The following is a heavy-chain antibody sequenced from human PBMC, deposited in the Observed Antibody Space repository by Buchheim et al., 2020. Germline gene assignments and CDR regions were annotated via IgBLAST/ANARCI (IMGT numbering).Heavy chain of an antibody. Sequence: QLQLQESGPGLVKPSETLSLTCTVSGGSVSSSSYHWGWIRQPPGKGLEWIRSIFYSGSTYYNPSLKNRVTISVDTPKNQFSLKLSSVTAADTAVYYGARNFDPSRYGENLFDYWGQGT. D-gene: IGHD3-9*01. CDR2: IFYSGST. CDR3: ARNFDPSRYGENLFDY. J-gene: IGHJ4*02. CDR1: GGSVSSSSYH. V-gene: IGHV4-39*07.